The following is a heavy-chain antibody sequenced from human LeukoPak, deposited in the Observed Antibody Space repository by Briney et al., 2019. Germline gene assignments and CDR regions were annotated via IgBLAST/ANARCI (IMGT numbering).Heavy chain of an antibody. D-gene: IGHD2-15*01. J-gene: IGHJ4*02. CDR2: ISSSSSYI. V-gene: IGHV3-21*01. CDR1: GFTFSSYS. CDR3: ARDVGYCSGGSCYPYFDY. Sequence: GGSLRLSCAASGFTFSSYSMNWVRQAPGKGLEWVSSISSSSSYIYYADSVKGRFTISRDNAKNSLYLQMNSLRAEDTAVYYCARDVGYCSGGSCYPYFDYWGQGTLVTVSS.